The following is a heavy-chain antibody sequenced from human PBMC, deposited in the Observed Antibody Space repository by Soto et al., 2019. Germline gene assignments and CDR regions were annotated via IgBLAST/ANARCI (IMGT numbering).Heavy chain of an antibody. V-gene: IGHV1-8*01. CDR3: ARELRYSSGWLPHGMDV. J-gene: IGHJ6*02. D-gene: IGHD6-19*01. Sequence: GASVKVSCKASGYTFTSYDINWVRQATGQGLEWMGWMNPNSGNTGYAQKFQGRVTMTRNTSISTAYMELSSLRSEDTAVYYCARELRYSSGWLPHGMDVWGQGTTVTVSS. CDR1: GYTFTSYD. CDR2: MNPNSGNT.